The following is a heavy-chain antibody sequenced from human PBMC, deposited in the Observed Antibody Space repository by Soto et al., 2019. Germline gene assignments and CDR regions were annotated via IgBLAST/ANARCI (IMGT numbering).Heavy chain of an antibody. D-gene: IGHD3-3*01. CDR2: ISAYNGNT. CDR1: GYAFTSYG. CDR3: ARGPSGNFWSGYSRTLSPDAFDI. V-gene: IGHV1-18*01. Sequence: ASVKVSCKASGYAFTSYGISWVRQAPGQGLEWMGWISAYNGNTNYAQKLQGRVTMTTDTSTSTAYMELRSLRSDDTAVYYCARGPSGNFWSGYSRTLSPDAFDIWGQGTMVTVS. J-gene: IGHJ3*02.